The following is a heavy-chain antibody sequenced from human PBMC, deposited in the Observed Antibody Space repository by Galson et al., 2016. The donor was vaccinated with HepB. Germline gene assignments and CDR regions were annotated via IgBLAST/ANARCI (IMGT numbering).Heavy chain of an antibody. Sequence: SLRLSCAASGFTFSSYGMHWVRQAPGKGLEWVAIIYSGGSYKYYADSVKGRFTISRDNSKNTLYLQMNSLRAEDTAVYYCAKDQGYSSSPLDYWGQGTLVTVSS. CDR2: IYSGGSYK. D-gene: IGHD6-6*01. J-gene: IGHJ4*02. CDR3: AKDQGYSSSPLDY. V-gene: IGHV3-30*02. CDR1: GFTFSSYG.